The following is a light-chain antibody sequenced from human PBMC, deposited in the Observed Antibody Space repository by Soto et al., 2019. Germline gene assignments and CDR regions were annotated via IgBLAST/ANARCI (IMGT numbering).Light chain of an antibody. CDR1: QSISGW. Sequence: DSQMTQSPSTLPSSVVDRVTITCRASQSISGWLAWYQQKKGKAPKXXIYKASNLESGVPSRFSGSGYGTEFNLTISSLQTDDFATYHCQQYNSYSPTFGQGTKVDIK. J-gene: IGKJ1*01. CDR2: KAS. V-gene: IGKV1-5*03. CDR3: QQYNSYSPT.